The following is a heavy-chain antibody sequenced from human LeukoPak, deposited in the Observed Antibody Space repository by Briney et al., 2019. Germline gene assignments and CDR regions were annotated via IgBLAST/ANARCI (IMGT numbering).Heavy chain of an antibody. J-gene: IGHJ4*02. CDR1: GFTFGSYA. Sequence: GGSLRLSCAASGFTFGSYAMSWVRQAPGKGLEWVSGSSGGGNAAYHPDSVKGRFTISRDISKNTLYLQMTNLRVEDTAVYYCAKDGGGIGYRLYYFDHWGQGTLVTVSS. CDR2: SSGGGNAA. CDR3: AKDGGGIGYRLYYFDH. D-gene: IGHD5-18*01. V-gene: IGHV3-23*01.